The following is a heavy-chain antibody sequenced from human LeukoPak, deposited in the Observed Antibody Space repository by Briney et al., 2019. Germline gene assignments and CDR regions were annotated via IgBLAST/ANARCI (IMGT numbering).Heavy chain of an antibody. CDR1: GFTFSSYG. Sequence: GGSLRLSCAASGFTFSSYGVHWVRQAPGKGLEWVAFIRYDGSNKYYADSVKGRFTISRDNSKNTLYLQMNSLRAEDTAVYYCAKDRHYCSGVSCYSGAMYYFDYWGQGTLVTVSS. J-gene: IGHJ4*02. V-gene: IGHV3-30*02. D-gene: IGHD2-15*01. CDR2: IRYDGSNK. CDR3: AKDRHYCSGVSCYSGAMYYFDY.